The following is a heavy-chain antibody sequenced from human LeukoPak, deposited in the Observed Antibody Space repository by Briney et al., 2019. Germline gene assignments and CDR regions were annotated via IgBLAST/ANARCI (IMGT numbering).Heavy chain of an antibody. CDR3: ARSLVPPTYWYFDS. V-gene: IGHV4-4*07. Sequence: SETLSLTCNVSGASTSSYYWSWIRQPAGTGLEWIGRISTRGSTTYNPSLKSRVTMPLDTSKNQFSLKLSSVTAADTAVYYCARSLVPPTYWYFDSRGQGALVIVSS. D-gene: IGHD2-21*01. CDR1: GASTSSYY. J-gene: IGHJ4*02. CDR2: ISTRGST.